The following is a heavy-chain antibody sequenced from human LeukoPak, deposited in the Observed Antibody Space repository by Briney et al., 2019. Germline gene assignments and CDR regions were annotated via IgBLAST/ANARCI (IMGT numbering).Heavy chain of an antibody. J-gene: IGHJ4*02. CDR2: IRAHNGDT. D-gene: IGHD2-2*01. Sequence: GASVTVSFTASGYTFTRYAISWVRQAPGQGVEWMGWIRAHNGDTKHSQQLQGRVTMTTDTSTRTAYMELKSLRSEDTAVYYCARGEFICSINTCYASALDSWGQGTLVTVSS. V-gene: IGHV1-18*01. CDR1: GYTFTRYA. CDR3: ARGEFICSINTCYASALDS.